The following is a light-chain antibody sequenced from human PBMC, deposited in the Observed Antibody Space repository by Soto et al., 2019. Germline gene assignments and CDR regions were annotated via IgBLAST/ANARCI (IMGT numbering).Light chain of an antibody. Sequence: IELNQSPCTLSLSPGERSTLPCRASQRVXSFYLAWDGQKPGQAPGLLVXGASSSAIGIPGRFSGSGSGTDFPRTISRLEPEEFAVYYCHQYDSLTFGQGTKVDIK. J-gene: IGKJ1*01. CDR1: QRVXSFY. CDR3: HQYDSLT. V-gene: IGKV3-20*01. CDR2: GAS.